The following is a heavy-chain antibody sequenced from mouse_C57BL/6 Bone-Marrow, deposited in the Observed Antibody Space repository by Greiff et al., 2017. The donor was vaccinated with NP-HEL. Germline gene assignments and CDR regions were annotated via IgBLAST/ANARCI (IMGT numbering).Heavy chain of an antibody. CDR1: GYTFTSYW. V-gene: IGHV1-50*01. D-gene: IGHD1-1*01. CDR2: IDPSDSYT. CDR3: ARVGKAAY. J-gene: IGHJ3*01. Sequence: QVQLQQPGAELVKPGASVKLSCKASGYTFTSYWMQWVKQRPGQGLEWIGEIDPSDSYTNYNQKFKGKATLTVDTSSSTAYMQLSSLTSEDSAVYYCARVGKAAYWGLGTLVTVSA.